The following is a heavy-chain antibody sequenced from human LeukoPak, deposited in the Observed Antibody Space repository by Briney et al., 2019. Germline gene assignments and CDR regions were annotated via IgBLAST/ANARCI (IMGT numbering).Heavy chain of an antibody. CDR2: ISYDGSNK. Sequence: GGSLRLSCAASGFSFPTYGMHWVRQAPGKGLEWVAVISYDGSNKCYADSVKGRFTISRDNSKNTPYLQMNSLRAEDTAVYYCAKDFVWFGELSLPHPFDPWGQGTLVTVSS. CDR3: AKDFVWFGELSLPHPFDP. CDR1: GFSFPTYG. V-gene: IGHV3-30*18. D-gene: IGHD3-10*01. J-gene: IGHJ5*02.